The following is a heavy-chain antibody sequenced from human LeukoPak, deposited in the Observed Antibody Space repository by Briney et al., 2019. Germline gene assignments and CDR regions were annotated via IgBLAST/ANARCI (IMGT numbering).Heavy chain of an antibody. J-gene: IGHJ4*02. CDR3: ARVRLLTGVDY. Sequence: VASVKVSCKASGGTFSSYAISWVRQAPGQGLEWMGRIIPIFGTANYAQKFQGRVTITTDESTSTAYMELSSLRSEDTAVYYCARVRLLTGVDYWGQGTLVTVSS. CDR1: GGTFSSYA. D-gene: IGHD7-27*01. V-gene: IGHV1-69*05. CDR2: IIPIFGTA.